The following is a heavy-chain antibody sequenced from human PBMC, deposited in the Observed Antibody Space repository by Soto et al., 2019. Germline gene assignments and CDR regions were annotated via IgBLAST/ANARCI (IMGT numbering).Heavy chain of an antibody. V-gene: IGHV3-30*18. CDR2: ISYEVINK. CDR3: AKNSDYSGFDY. J-gene: IGHJ4*02. D-gene: IGHD4-4*01. CDR1: GFTFSSYD. Sequence: QVQLVESGGGVVQPGRSLRLSCAASGFTFSSYDMHWVRQAPGKGLGGVAVISYEVINKYYADSVKGRFTISRDNSKNTLYLQMNSLRAEDTAVYYCAKNSDYSGFDYWGQGTLVTVSS.